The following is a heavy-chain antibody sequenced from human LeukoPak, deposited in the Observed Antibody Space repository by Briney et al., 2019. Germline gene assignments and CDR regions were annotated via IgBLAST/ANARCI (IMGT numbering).Heavy chain of an antibody. CDR3: ARASSGSYYYFDY. CDR2: IYTSGGT. D-gene: IGHD3-22*01. CDR1: GGFISSYS. Sequence: PSETLSLTCTVSGGFISSYSWNWIRQPAGKGLEWIGRIYTSGGTNYNPSLKSRVTMSVDTSKNQFSLKLSFVTAADTAIYYCARASSGSYYYFDYWGQGTLVTVSS. J-gene: IGHJ4*02. V-gene: IGHV4-4*07.